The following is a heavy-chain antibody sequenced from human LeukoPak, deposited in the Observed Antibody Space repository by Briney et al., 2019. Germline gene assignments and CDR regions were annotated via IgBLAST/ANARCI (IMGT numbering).Heavy chain of an antibody. CDR1: GGSISSHY. D-gene: IGHD4-17*01. V-gene: IGHV4-59*08. Sequence: PSETLSLTCTASGGSISSHYLSWIRQPPGKGLEWIGSIYNTESTNYNPSLKSRVTILVDTSKNQFSLKLTSVTAADTAVYYCARHGYGDYVSLLDYWGQGTLVAVSS. CDR2: IYNTEST. J-gene: IGHJ4*02. CDR3: ARHGYGDYVSLLDY.